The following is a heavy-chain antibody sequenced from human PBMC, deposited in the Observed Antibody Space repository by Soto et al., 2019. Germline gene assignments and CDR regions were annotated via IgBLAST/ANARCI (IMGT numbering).Heavy chain of an antibody. CDR1: GFTFSNYW. V-gene: IGHV3-7*05. Sequence: GGSLRLSCVASGFTFSNYWMSWVRQAPGKGLEWVANIKEDGGEKYYVESVKGRLTISRDNAKNSLYLQMDSLRAEDTAVYYCVRKNNFDYWGQGTLVTVSS. CDR3: VRKNNFDY. J-gene: IGHJ4*02. CDR2: IKEDGGEK.